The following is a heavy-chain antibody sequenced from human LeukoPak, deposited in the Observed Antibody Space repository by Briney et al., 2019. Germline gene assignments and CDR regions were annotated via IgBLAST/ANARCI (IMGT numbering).Heavy chain of an antibody. CDR3: ARSIVGYDWNFDQ. CDR2: IYLTGST. CDR1: GDSFNNYY. V-gene: IGHV4-4*08. J-gene: IGHJ4*02. Sequence: PSETLSLTCTVSGDSFNNYYWHWIRQPPGKSLDWIGYIYLTGSTNYNPSLESRVTMSVDTSKNQFSLYLSSVTAADTAIYYCARSIVGYDWNFDQWGQGILVTVSS. D-gene: IGHD1-26*01.